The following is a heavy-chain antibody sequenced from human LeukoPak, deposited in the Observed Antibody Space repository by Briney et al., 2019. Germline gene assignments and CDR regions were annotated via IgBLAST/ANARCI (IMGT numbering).Heavy chain of an antibody. CDR1: RGSLISYY. V-gene: IGHV4-59*01. CDR2: IYYSGST. CDR3: ARGGWYPESFQY. D-gene: IGHD6-19*01. Sequence: PSESLSLTPTVSRGSLISYYWNSMRQPPRTRLEWIGYIYYSGSTNYNPSLKSRVTISVDTSKNQFSLKLSSVTAADTAVYYCARGGWYPESFQYWGQGALVTVSS. J-gene: IGHJ1*01.